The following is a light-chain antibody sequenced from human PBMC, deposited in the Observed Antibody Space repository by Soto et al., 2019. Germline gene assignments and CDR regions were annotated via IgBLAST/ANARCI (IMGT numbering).Light chain of an antibody. CDR3: QQSYSTPPV. Sequence: DIPMTQSPSSLSASVGDRVTITCRASQSISSYLNWYQQKPGKAPKLLIYAASSLQSGVPSRFSGSGSGTDFTLTISSLQPEEFATYYCQQSYSTPPVFGPGTKVDIK. CDR1: QSISSY. J-gene: IGKJ3*01. V-gene: IGKV1-39*01. CDR2: AAS.